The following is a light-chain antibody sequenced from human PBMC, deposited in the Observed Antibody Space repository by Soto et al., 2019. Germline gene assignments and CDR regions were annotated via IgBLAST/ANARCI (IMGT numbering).Light chain of an antibody. CDR3: QQRSNRPVT. CDR1: QSVSSY. V-gene: IGKV3-11*01. Sequence: EIELTQSPATLSLSPGERATLSCRASQSVSSYLAWYQQKPGQAPRLLVYDASNRATGIPARFSGSGSGTDFTLTISSLEPEDFAVYYCQQRSNRPVTFGQGTKVEIK. J-gene: IGKJ1*01. CDR2: DAS.